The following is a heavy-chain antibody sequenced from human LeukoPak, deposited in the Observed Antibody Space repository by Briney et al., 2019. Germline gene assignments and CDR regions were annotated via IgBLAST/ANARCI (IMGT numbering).Heavy chain of an antibody. Sequence: GGSLRLSCAASGFTFSDYYMTWIRQAPGKGLEWLSYISSTNSYTNYADSVEGRFTISRDNSKNTLYLQIHSLRAEDTAVYYCAKGKGSSSSSIDWWGQGTLVTVSS. D-gene: IGHD2-15*01. V-gene: IGHV3-11*05. CDR1: GFTFSDYY. CDR2: ISSTNSYT. J-gene: IGHJ4*02. CDR3: AKGKGSSSSSIDW.